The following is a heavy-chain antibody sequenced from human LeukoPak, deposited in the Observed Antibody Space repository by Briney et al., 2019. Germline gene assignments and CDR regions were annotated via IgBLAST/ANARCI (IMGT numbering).Heavy chain of an antibody. V-gene: IGHV4-59*08. Sequence: PSETLSLTCTVSGXSITSYYGSWIRQSPGKGLEWIGYIYYSGSTNYNPSLKSRVTISVDTSKNQFSLKLSSVTAADTAVYYCARRSYSSGFYYFDYWGQGTLVTVSS. J-gene: IGHJ4*02. CDR1: GXSITSYY. CDR3: ARRSYSSGFYYFDY. D-gene: IGHD6-25*01. CDR2: IYYSGST.